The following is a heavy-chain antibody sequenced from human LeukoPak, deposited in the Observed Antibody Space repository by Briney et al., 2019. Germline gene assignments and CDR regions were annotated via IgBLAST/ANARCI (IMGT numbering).Heavy chain of an antibody. CDR2: IYYSGST. J-gene: IGHJ2*01. CDR3: ARGLDYYDSSGPRAWYFDR. V-gene: IGHV4-30-4*02. CDR1: GGSISSGDYY. Sequence: SDTLSLTCTVSGGSISSGDYYWSWIRQPPGKGLEWIGYIYYSGSTYYNPSLKSRVTISVDTSKNQFSLKLSSLTAPNRAAYYCARGLDYYDSSGPRAWYFDRWGRGTLVTVSS. D-gene: IGHD3-22*01.